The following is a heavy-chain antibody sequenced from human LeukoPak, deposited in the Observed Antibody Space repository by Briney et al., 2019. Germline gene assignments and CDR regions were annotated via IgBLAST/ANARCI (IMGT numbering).Heavy chain of an antibody. D-gene: IGHD1-26*01. J-gene: IGHJ4*02. CDR3: AKDGGLYSGSYYIDY. Sequence: PGGSLRLSCAASGFPFDDYAMHWVRQAPGRGLEWVSLISWDGGSTYYAHSVKGRFTISRDNSKNSVYAQMNSLRGEDTALYYCAKDGGLYSGSYYIDYWGQGTLVTVSS. CDR2: ISWDGGST. CDR1: GFPFDDYA. V-gene: IGHV3-43D*04.